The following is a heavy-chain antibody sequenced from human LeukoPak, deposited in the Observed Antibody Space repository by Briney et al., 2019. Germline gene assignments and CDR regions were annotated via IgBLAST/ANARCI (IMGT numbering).Heavy chain of an antibody. CDR2: ISSSGSTI. CDR1: GFTFSSYE. D-gene: IGHD6-13*01. J-gene: IGHJ5*02. Sequence: GGSLRLSCAASGFTFSSYEMNWVRQAPGRGLEWVSYISSSGSTIYYADSVKGRFTISRDNAKNSLYLQMNSLRAEDTAVYYCARGKSGAAGRNPWGQGTLVTVSS. V-gene: IGHV3-48*03. CDR3: ARGKSGAAGRNP.